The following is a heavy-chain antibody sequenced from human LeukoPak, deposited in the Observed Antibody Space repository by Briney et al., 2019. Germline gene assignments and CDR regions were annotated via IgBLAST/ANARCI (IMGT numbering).Heavy chain of an antibody. V-gene: IGHV3-74*01. Sequence: GGSLRLSCAASGFTFSSYWMHWIRHAPGKGLVWVSRIHSDGIGTSYADSVRGRFTISRDNAKNTLYLQMNSLRAEDTAVYYCARDQGSFDYWGQGTLVTVSS. CDR3: ARDQGSFDY. CDR1: GFTFSSYW. CDR2: IHSDGIGT. J-gene: IGHJ4*02.